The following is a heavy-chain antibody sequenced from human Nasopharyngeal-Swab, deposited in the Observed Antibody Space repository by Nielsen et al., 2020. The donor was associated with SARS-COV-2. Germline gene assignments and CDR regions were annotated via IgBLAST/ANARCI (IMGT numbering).Heavy chain of an antibody. CDR2: IWYDGSNK. D-gene: IGHD3-22*01. CDR3: ARDLSYYDSVGAFDI. V-gene: IGHV3-33*01. J-gene: IGHJ3*02. Sequence: WIRQHPGKGLEWVAVIWYDGSNKYYADSVKGRFTISRDNSKNTLYLQMNSLRAEDTAVYYCARDLSYYDSVGAFDIWGQGTMVTVSS.